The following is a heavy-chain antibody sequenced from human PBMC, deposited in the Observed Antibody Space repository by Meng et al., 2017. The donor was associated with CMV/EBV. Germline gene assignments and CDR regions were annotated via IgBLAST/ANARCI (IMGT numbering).Heavy chain of an antibody. D-gene: IGHD3-10*01. V-gene: IGHV3-30*02. Sequence: GESLKISCAASGFTFSSYGMHWVRQAPGKGLEWVAFIRYDGSNKYYADSVKGRFTISRDNSKSTLYLQMNSLRAEDTAVYYCAKILWFGESLGYYGMDVWGQGTTVTVSS. J-gene: IGHJ6*02. CDR1: GFTFSSYG. CDR3: AKILWFGESLGYYGMDV. CDR2: IRYDGSNK.